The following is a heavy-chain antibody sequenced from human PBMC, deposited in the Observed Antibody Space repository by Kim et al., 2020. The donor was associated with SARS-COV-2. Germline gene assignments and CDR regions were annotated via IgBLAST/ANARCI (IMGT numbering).Heavy chain of an antibody. V-gene: IGHV1-2*02. D-gene: IGHD5-12*01. CDR3: AIGSKGQNDY. J-gene: IGHJ4*02. CDR2: INPDSGDT. Sequence: ASVKVSCRASGHTFTGSYVHWVRQAPGQGLEWMGWINPDSGDTHYAQTFQGRVTMTRDTSITTAYMELSRLGSDDTAVYYCAIGSKGQNDYWGQGTLVSV. CDR1: GHTFTGSY.